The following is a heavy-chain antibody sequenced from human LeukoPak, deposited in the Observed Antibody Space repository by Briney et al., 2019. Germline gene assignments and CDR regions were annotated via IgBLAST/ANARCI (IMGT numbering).Heavy chain of an antibody. CDR3: ARGGGSFTMVRGVILY. CDR2: INPNSGGT. V-gene: IGHV1-2*02. J-gene: IGHJ4*02. CDR1: GYTFTGYY. D-gene: IGHD3-10*01. Sequence: ASVKVSCKASGYTFTGYYMNWVRQAPGQGLEWMGWINPNSGGTNYAQKFQGRVTMTRDTSISTAYMELSRLRSDDTAVYYCARGGGSFTMVRGVILYWGQGTLVTVSS.